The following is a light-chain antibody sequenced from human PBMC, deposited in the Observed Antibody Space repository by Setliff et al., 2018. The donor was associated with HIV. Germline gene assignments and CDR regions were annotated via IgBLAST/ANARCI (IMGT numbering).Light chain of an antibody. CDR2: DVS. Sequence: QSALAQPASVSGSPGQSITISCTGISSDVGNYNYVSWYQEHPGKAPKLMIYDVSKRPSGVSNRFSGSESGNTASLTISGLQAEDEADYHCSSYTGRSTFVFGTGTKVTVL. V-gene: IGLV2-14*01. CDR1: SSDVGNYNY. CDR3: SSYTGRSTFV. J-gene: IGLJ1*01.